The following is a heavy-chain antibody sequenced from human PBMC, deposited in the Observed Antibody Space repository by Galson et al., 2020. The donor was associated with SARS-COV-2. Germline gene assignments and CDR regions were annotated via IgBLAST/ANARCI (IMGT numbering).Heavy chain of an antibody. Sequence: SLKISCAASGFAFRTYGMHWVRQAPGKGLEWVANIWYDGSNKYYADSVKGRFTISRDNSKNTLYLEMNSLRGEDTALYYCARGSAATSFDYWGQGTLVTVSS. CDR3: ARGSAATSFDY. J-gene: IGHJ4*02. CDR1: GFAFRTYG. V-gene: IGHV3-33*01. CDR2: IWYDGSNK. D-gene: IGHD6-25*01.